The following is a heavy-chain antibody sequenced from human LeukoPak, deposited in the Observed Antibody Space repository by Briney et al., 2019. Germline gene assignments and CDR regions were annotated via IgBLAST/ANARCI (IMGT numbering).Heavy chain of an antibody. D-gene: IGHD6-19*01. J-gene: IGHJ2*01. CDR3: ASTYSSGWYGLSRYFDL. V-gene: IGHV3-53*01. Sequence: GGSLRLSCAASGFIVSSNYMSWVRQAPGKGLEWVSVIYSGGSTYYADSVKGRFTISRDNSKNTLYLQMNSLRAEDTAVYYCASTYSSGWYGLSRYFDLWGRGTLVTVSS. CDR1: GFIVSSNY. CDR2: IYSGGST.